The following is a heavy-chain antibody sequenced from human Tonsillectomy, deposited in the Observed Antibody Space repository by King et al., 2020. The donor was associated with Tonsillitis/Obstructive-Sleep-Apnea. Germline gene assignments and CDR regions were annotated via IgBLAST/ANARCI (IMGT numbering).Heavy chain of an antibody. J-gene: IGHJ4*02. Sequence: HVQLQQWGAGLLKPSETLSLICAVYGGSFSGYYWSWIRQPPGKGLEWIGEINHSGSTNYNPSLKSRVTISLDTSKNQFSLKLTSVTAADTAVYYCARSGYPVDFDYWGQGALVTVSS. V-gene: IGHV4-34*01. D-gene: IGHD3-9*01. CDR1: GGSFSGYY. CDR3: ARSGYPVDFDY. CDR2: INHSGST.